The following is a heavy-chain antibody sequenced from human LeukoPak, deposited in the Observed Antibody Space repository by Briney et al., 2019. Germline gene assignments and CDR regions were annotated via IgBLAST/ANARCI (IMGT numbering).Heavy chain of an antibody. V-gene: IGHV3-30*02. Sequence: SGGSLRLSCAASGFTFSSYAMSWVRQAPGKGLEWVAFIRYDGSNRYYADSVKGRFTISRDNSKNTLYLQMNSLRAEDTAVYYCAKDVRSNYYYGDACDIWGQGTMVIVSS. CDR2: IRYDGSNR. D-gene: IGHD3-22*01. CDR3: AKDVRSNYYYGDACDI. J-gene: IGHJ3*02. CDR1: GFTFSSYA.